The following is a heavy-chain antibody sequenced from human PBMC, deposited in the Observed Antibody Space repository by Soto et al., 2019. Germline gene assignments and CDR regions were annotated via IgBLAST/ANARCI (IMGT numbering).Heavy chain of an antibody. CDR2: MGAHRGHT. Sequence: QFQLVQSGAEVKKPGASVKVSCKASGHNFTRFGISWVRQALGHGLEWRGGMGAHRGHTRQAKKFQGRLTMTTDVTMTTAYITRRSLTADDTPRYYCGSEGHHPAQEDYYHFNGMDAWGQGTTVIVSS. J-gene: IGHJ6*02. CDR1: GHNFTRFG. CDR3: GSEGHHPAQEDYYHFNGMDA. V-gene: IGHV1-18*01.